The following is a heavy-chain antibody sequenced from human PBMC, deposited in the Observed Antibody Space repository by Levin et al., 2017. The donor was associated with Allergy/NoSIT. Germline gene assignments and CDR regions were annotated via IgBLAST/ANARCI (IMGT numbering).Heavy chain of an antibody. J-gene: IGHJ6*02. CDR1: GFTFSDYA. CDR3: ARDYWTYTGTRDGADG. CDR2: ISYNGNIK. V-gene: IGHV3-30*04. Sequence: GGSLRLSCVASGFTFSDYAMHWARQAPGRGLEWVAVISYNGNIKYNADSVQGRFTISRSNSNNTLYLQMHSLRVEDTGVYYCARDYWTYTGTRDGADGWGQGTTVTVSS. D-gene: IGHD1-1*01.